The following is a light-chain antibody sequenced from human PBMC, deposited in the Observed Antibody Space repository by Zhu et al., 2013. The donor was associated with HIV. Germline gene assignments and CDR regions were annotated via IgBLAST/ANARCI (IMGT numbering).Light chain of an antibody. V-gene: IGKV4-1*01. CDR3: QHRGT. CDR1: QSVLHSSNNKNF. J-gene: IGKJ2*01. CDR2: WAS. Sequence: DIVMTQSPDSLAVSLGERATINCKSSQSVLHSSNNKNFLAWYQQKPGQPPRLLIYWASTRDSGVPDRFSGGGSETDFTLTISSLQAEDVAVYYCQHRGTFGQGTKLEIK.